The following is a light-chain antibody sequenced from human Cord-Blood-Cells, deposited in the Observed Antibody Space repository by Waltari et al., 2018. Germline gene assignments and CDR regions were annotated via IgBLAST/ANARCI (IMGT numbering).Light chain of an antibody. Sequence: ALTKPASVSGSPGQSIPISCTGTRSDVGSYNLVSWYQQHPGKAPKIMIYEVSKRPSGVSNRFSGSKSGNTASLTISGLQAEDEADYYCCSYAGSSTVFGGGTKLTVL. CDR2: EVS. V-gene: IGLV2-23*02. CDR3: CSYAGSSTV. CDR1: RSDVGSYNL. J-gene: IGLJ2*01.